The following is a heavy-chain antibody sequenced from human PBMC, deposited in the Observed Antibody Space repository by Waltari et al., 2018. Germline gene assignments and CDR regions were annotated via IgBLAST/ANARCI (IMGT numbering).Heavy chain of an antibody. CDR2: IYYSGST. Sequence: QVQLQESGPGLVKTSETLSLTCTVSGGSISSHYWSWIRQPPGKGLEWIGYIYYSGSTNYNHSLKSRVTISVDTSKNQFSLKLSSVTAADTTVYYCARDGYYGSGSYNWFDPWGQGTLVTVSS. CDR3: ARDGYYGSGSYNWFDP. V-gene: IGHV4-59*11. CDR1: GGSISSHY. D-gene: IGHD3-10*01. J-gene: IGHJ5*02.